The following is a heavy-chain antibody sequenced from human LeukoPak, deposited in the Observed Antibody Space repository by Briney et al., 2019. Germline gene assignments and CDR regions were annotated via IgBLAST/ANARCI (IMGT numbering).Heavy chain of an antibody. J-gene: IGHJ3*02. D-gene: IGHD1-26*01. CDR2: ISYDGSNK. CDR1: GFTFSSYA. Sequence: GGSLRLSCAASGFTFSSYAMSWVRQAPGKGLEWVAVISYDGSNKYYADSVKGRFTISRDNSKNTLYLQMNSLRAEDTAVYYCAREVVSGWELKSSGAFDIWGQGTMVTVSS. CDR3: AREVVSGWELKSSGAFDI. V-gene: IGHV3-30-3*01.